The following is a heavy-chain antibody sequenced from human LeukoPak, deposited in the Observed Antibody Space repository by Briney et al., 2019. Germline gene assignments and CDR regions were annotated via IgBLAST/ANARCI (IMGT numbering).Heavy chain of an antibody. J-gene: IGHJ4*02. CDR3: AKIIVVVPAATDFVDY. D-gene: IGHD2-2*01. V-gene: IGHV3-30*02. CDR2: IRYDGSNK. Sequence: WXXFIRYDGSNKYYADSVKGRFTISRDNSKNTLYLQMNSLRAEDTAVYYCAKIIVVVPAATDFVDYWGQGTLVTVSS.